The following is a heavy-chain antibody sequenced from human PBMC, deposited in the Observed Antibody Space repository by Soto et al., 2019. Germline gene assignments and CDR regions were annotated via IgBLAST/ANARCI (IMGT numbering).Heavy chain of an antibody. J-gene: IGHJ4*02. D-gene: IGHD2-15*01. CDR1: GASIYNGGYF. V-gene: IGHV4-30-4*01. CDR2: IHNSGSP. Sequence: SETLSLTCSVSGASIYNGGYFWSWIRQSPGKGLEWIGHIHNSGSPYNNPSLKSRVTISADTSKNQFSLKLTSVTAADTAVYYCARGGYSGRLYYFDYWGLGTLVTVSS. CDR3: ARGGYSGRLYYFDY.